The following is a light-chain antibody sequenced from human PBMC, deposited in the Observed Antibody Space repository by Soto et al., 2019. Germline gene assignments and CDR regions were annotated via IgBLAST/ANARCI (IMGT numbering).Light chain of an antibody. CDR3: LQTYNTPWT. V-gene: IGKV1-39*01. Sequence: DIQMTQSPSSLSASVGDEVTISCRASQSISRYLSWYQQKPGKAPNLLIYGASSLHSGVPSRFSGSGSGTDFTLTISSLQPVDFETYYCLQTYNTPWTFGRGTKVDIX. CDR2: GAS. J-gene: IGKJ1*01. CDR1: QSISRY.